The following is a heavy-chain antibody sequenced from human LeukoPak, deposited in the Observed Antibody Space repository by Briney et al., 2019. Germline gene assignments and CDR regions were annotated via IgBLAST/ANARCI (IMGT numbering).Heavy chain of an antibody. D-gene: IGHD3-22*01. V-gene: IGHV4-4*07. CDR1: GGSISSYY. CDR3: ARPGESSGYMWFY. J-gene: IGHJ4*02. Sequence: SETLSLTCTVSGGSISSYYWSWIRQPAGKGLEWIGRIYTSGSTNYNPSLKSRVTMSVDTSKNQFSLRLNSVTAADTAVYYCARPGESSGYMWFYWGQGTLVTVSS. CDR2: IYTSGST.